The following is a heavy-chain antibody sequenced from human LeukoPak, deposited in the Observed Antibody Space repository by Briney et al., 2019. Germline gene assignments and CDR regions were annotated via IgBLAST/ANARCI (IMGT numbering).Heavy chain of an antibody. CDR3: ARHDYAGNSGDY. CDR1: GFTFSSYS. Sequence: GGSLRLSCAASGFTFSSYSMNWVRQTPGKGLEWVSYIGTSSSIIYYADSVKGRFTISRDDAKNSLYLQMNSLRDEDTAVYYCARHDYAGNSGDYWGQGTLVTVSS. V-gene: IGHV3-48*02. D-gene: IGHD4-23*01. CDR2: IGTSSSII. J-gene: IGHJ4*02.